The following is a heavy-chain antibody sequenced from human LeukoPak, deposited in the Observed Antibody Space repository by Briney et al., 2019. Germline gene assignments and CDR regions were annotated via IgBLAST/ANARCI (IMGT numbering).Heavy chain of an antibody. CDR2: VNPNSGNT. CDR1: GYTFTSYD. D-gene: IGHD3-22*01. Sequence: ASVKVSCKASGYTFTSYDINWVRQATGQGLEWMGWVNPNSGNTGYAQKFQGRVTITRNPSISTAYMELSSLRSEDTAVYYCARGPYYYDSSGYDPYAFDIWGQGTMVTVSS. CDR3: ARGPYYYDSSGYDPYAFDI. J-gene: IGHJ3*02. V-gene: IGHV1-8*03.